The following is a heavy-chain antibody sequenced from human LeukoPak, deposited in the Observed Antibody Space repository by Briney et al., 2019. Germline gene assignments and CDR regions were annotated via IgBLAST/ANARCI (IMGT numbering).Heavy chain of an antibody. D-gene: IGHD1-14*01. CDR1: GFTFSSYA. J-gene: IGHJ5*02. Sequence: PGGSLRLSCAASGFTFSSYAMSWVRQAPGKGLEWVSGTSGSGRSIHYADSVKGRFTISRDNSKNTLYLQMNSLRAADTAVYYCAKGSGINHYHWIDPWGQGTLVTVSS. CDR3: AKGSGINHYHWIDP. CDR2: TSGSGRSI. V-gene: IGHV3-23*01.